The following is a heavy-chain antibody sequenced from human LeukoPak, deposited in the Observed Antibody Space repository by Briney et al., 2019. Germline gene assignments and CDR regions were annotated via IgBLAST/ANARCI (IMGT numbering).Heavy chain of an antibody. CDR2: IYSGGST. V-gene: IGHV3-66*01. Sequence: GGSLRLSCAASGFTVSSTYMSWVRQAPGKGLEWVSVIYSGGSTYYADSVKGRFTISRDNSKNTLYLQMNSLRAEDTAVYYCASRGGYCSSTTCYGAYWGQGTLVTVSS. J-gene: IGHJ4*02. CDR1: GFTVSSTY. D-gene: IGHD2-2*01. CDR3: ASRGGYCSSTTCYGAY.